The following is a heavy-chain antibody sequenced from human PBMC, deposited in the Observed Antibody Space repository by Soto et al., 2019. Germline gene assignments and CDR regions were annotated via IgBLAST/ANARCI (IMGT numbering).Heavy chain of an antibody. CDR1: GYTFTSYA. J-gene: IGHJ5*02. Sequence: ASVKVSCKASGYTFTSYAMHWVRQAPGQRLEWMGWINAGNGNTKYSQKFQGRVTITRDTSASTAYMELSSLRSEDTAVYYCARAAVEAGYCSGGSCFTWFDPWGQGTLVTVPS. CDR3: ARAAVEAGYCSGGSCFTWFDP. D-gene: IGHD2-15*01. CDR2: INAGNGNT. V-gene: IGHV1-3*01.